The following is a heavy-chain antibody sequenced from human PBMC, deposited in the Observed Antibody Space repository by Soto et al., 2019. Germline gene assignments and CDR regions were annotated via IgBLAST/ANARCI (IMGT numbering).Heavy chain of an antibody. D-gene: IGHD2-15*01. CDR1: GFIFSSYV. CDR3: ARAGCDGGSCYTLVGLRYGMDV. CDR2: ISYDGNNK. J-gene: IGHJ6*02. V-gene: IGHV3-30-3*01. Sequence: QVQLVESGGGVVQPGRSLRLSCAASGFIFSSYVMHWVRQAPGKGLEWVAIISYDGNNKYYADSAKGRFTISRDNSKNTLDLHMNSLRAEDTAVYYCARAGCDGGSCYTLVGLRYGMDVWGQGTTVTVSS.